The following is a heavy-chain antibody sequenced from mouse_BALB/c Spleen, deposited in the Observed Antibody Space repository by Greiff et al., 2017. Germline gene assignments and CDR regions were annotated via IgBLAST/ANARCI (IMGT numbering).Heavy chain of an antibody. D-gene: IGHD2-2*01. CDR1: GYTFTSYV. V-gene: IGHV1-14*01. Sequence: VQLKQSGPELVKPGASVKMSCKASGYTFTSYVMHWVKQKPGQGLEWIGYINPYNDGTKYNEKFKGKATLTSDKSSSTAYMELSSLTSEDSAVYYCARLVYYYAMDYWGQGTSVTVSS. CDR2: INPYNDGT. CDR3: ARLVYYYAMDY. J-gene: IGHJ4*01.